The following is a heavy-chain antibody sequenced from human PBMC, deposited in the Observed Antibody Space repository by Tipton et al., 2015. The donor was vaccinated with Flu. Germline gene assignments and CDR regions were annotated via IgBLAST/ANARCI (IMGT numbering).Heavy chain of an antibody. V-gene: IGHV3-33*01. J-gene: IGHJ4*02. CDR1: GFIFSNYD. CDR2: IWFDGNNK. Sequence: SGFIFSNYDMHWARQAPGKGLEWVAGIWFDGNNKFYADSVRGRFTISRDNSKNTLYLQMNSLRAEDTAVYYCARGGSGLDYWGQGTLVTVSS. CDR3: ARGGSGLDY. D-gene: IGHD6-19*01.